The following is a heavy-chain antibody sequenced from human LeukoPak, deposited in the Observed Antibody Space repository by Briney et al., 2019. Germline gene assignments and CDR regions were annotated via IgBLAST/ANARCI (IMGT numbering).Heavy chain of an antibody. Sequence: GRSLRLSCEASGFTFSYYGIHWGRQAPGKGLEWVSAVRGSDFTTHYADSVKGRFTVSSDNSKNTMYMEMNSLRAEDTALYYCTKDLDSGIDSRYWGQGTLVTVCS. D-gene: IGHD1-14*01. V-gene: IGHV3-23*01. CDR3: TKDLDSGIDSRY. CDR1: GFTFSYYG. J-gene: IGHJ4*02. CDR2: VRGSDFTT.